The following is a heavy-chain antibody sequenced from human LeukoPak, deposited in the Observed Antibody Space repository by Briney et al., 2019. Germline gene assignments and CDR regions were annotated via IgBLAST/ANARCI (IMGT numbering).Heavy chain of an antibody. V-gene: IGHV1-46*01. J-gene: IGHJ6*03. CDR2: ISPSGGST. CDR1: GYTFTSNY. D-gene: IGHD5-12*01. CDR3: ARAPDIVATGMDV. Sequence: GASVKVSCKAFGYTFTSNYMHWVRQAPGQGPEWMGVISPSGGSTTYAQKFQGRVTLTRDMSTSTDYLELSSLRSEDTAVYYCARAPDIVATGMDVWGKGTTVTVSS.